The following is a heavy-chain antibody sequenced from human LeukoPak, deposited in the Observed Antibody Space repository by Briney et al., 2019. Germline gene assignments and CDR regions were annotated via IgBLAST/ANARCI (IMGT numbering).Heavy chain of an antibody. J-gene: IGHJ4*02. Sequence: SETLSLTCTVSGGSISSYYWSWIRQPPGKGLEWIGYIYYSGSTNYNPSLKSRVTISVDTSENQFSLKLSSVTAADTAVYYCARGLTQKYGTDYWGQGTLVTVSS. CDR3: ARGLTQKYGTDY. V-gene: IGHV4-59*08. CDR2: IYYSGST. D-gene: IGHD1-1*01. CDR1: GGSISSYY.